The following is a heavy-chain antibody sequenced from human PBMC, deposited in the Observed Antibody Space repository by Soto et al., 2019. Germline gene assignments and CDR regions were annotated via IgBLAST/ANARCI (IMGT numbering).Heavy chain of an antibody. V-gene: IGHV3-23*01. CDR3: AKDSSTQWLVLGCFDC. Sequence: GGSLRLSCAASGFTFSSYAMSWVRQAPGKGPEWVSDISGSGASTYYADSVKGRFTISRDNSKNTLYLQMNSLRAEDTAVYYCAKDSSTQWLVLGCFDCWGQGTPVTVSS. D-gene: IGHD6-19*01. J-gene: IGHJ4*02. CDR1: GFTFSSYA. CDR2: ISGSGAST.